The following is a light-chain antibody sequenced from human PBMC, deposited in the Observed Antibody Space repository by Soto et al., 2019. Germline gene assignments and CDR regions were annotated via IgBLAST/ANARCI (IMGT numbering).Light chain of an antibody. CDR2: GAS. J-gene: IGKJ5*01. Sequence: EIVLKQSPGTLSLSPGERATLSCRASQSVSSRYLACYHQTPGQAPRLLISGASRRAIGVPDMFSVSGSGSECTRVTSALAPDVFAFSHCQQYGSSPGTFGQFTRLEIK. CDR3: QQYGSSPGT. CDR1: QSVSSRY. V-gene: IGKV3-20*01.